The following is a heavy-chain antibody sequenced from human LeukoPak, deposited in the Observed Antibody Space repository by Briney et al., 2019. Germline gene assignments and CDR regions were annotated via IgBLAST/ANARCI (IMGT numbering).Heavy chain of an antibody. J-gene: IGHJ4*02. CDR1: GGSISGYY. D-gene: IGHD1-26*01. CDR2: IYTSGST. V-gene: IGHV4-4*09. CDR3: ARAYSRSYSHFDD. Sequence: SETLSLTCTVSGGSISGYYWSWIWQPPGKGLEWIGYIYTSGSTNYNPSLKSRVTISVDTSKNQFSLRLSSVTAADTAMYFCARAYSRSYSHFDDWGQGTLVTVSS.